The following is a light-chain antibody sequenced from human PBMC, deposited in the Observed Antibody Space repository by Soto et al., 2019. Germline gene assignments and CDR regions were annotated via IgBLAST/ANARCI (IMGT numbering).Light chain of an antibody. CDR2: LGS. J-gene: IGKJ1*01. CDR3: MKARQTTPT. Sequence: DTVMTQSPLSLPVTPGEPASISCWSSQSLLHTDGYNYLDWYLQKPGQSPQLLIYLGSYRASGVPYRLSGSGSRTDFTLIISRVESEAFGVYYCMKARQTTPTFGQGTKLEI. V-gene: IGKV2-28*01. CDR1: QSLLHTDGYNY.